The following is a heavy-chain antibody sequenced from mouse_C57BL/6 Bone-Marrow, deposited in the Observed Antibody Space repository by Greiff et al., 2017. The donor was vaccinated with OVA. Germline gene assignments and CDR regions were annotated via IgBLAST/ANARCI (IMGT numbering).Heavy chain of an antibody. V-gene: IGHV1-22*01. J-gene: IGHJ3*01. CDR2: INPNNGGT. D-gene: IGHD1-1*01. Sequence: VQLQQSGPELVKPGASVKMSCKASGYTFTDYNMHWVKQSHGKSLEWIGYINPNNGGTSYNQKFKGKATLTVNKSSSTAYMELRSLTSEDSAVYYCARGRTTVKGAWFAYWGQGSLVTVSA. CDR1: GYTFTDYN. CDR3: ARGRTTVKGAWFAY.